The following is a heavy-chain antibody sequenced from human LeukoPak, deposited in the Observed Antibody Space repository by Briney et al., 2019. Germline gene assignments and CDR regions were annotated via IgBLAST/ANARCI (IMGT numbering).Heavy chain of an antibody. Sequence: SETLSLTCAVYGGSFSGYYWSWIRQPPGKGLEWIGEINHSGSTNYNPSLKSRVTISVDTSKNQFSLELSSVTAADTAVYYCARGSGWRTVTFDYWGQGTLVTVSS. D-gene: IGHD6-19*01. CDR1: GGSFSGYY. V-gene: IGHV4-34*01. J-gene: IGHJ4*02. CDR2: INHSGST. CDR3: ARGSGWRTVTFDY.